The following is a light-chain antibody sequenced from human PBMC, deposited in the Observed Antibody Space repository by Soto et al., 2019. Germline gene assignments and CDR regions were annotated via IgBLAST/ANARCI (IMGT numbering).Light chain of an antibody. J-gene: IGLJ1*01. V-gene: IGLV2-14*01. CDR1: SSDVGGYNY. CDR2: EVS. CDR3: CSYTSTSTRV. Sequence: QSVLTQPASVSGSPGQSITISCTGTSSDVGGYNYVSWYQQHPGKAPKLMIYEVSSRPSGVSYRFSGSKSGNTASLTISGLQAEDEADYYCCSYTSTSTRVFGTGTKVTVL.